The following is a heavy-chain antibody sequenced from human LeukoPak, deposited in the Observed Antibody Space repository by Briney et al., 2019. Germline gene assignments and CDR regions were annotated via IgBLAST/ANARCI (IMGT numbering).Heavy chain of an antibody. CDR3: ARVYRLNWFDP. CDR1: GFTFSDYY. CDR2: ISSSGSTI. D-gene: IGHD2-8*02. J-gene: IGHJ5*02. Sequence: GGSLRLSCAASGFTFSDYYMSWIRQAPGKGVEWVSYISSSGSTIYYADSVKGRFTISRDNAKNSLYLQMNSLRAEDTAVYYCARVYRLNWFDPWGQGTLVTVSS. V-gene: IGHV3-11*01.